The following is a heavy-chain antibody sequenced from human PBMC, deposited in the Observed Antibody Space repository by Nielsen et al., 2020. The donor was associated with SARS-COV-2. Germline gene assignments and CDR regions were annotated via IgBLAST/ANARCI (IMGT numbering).Heavy chain of an antibody. CDR2: IFYTGTT. V-gene: IGHV4-59*08. J-gene: IGHJ5*02. D-gene: IGHD6-13*01. CDR3: AVYSQYTSSLNWFDP. CDR1: GDSVNEYY. Sequence: SETLSLTCSVSGDSVNEYYWSWIRQPPGKEPEWIGYIFYTGTTDYNPSLRNRVSISMDTSKNQLSLRLRSVTAADTAIYYCAVYSQYTSSLNWFDPWGHGVLVTVSS.